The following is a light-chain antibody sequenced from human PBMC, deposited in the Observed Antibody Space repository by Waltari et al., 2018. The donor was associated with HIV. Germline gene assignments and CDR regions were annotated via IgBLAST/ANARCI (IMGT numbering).Light chain of an antibody. CDR1: KLGNKN. Sequence: SYELTQPPSVSVSPGQTASITCSGDKLGNKNVCWHQQKSGQSPVLVIYQDRRRPSGIPRRFSGSNSGNTATLTISGTQAVDEADYCCQTWDSFIVVFAGGTRLTVL. CDR2: QDR. CDR3: QTWDSFIVV. V-gene: IGLV3-1*01. J-gene: IGLJ3*02.